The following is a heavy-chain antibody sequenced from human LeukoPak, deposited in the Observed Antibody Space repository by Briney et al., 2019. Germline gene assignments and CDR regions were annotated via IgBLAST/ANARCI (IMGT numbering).Heavy chain of an antibody. D-gene: IGHD5-18*01. J-gene: IGHJ4*02. CDR3: AKGHTYGMI. CDR2: ISTSDDIM. CDR1: GFTFRNYY. Sequence: GGSLRLSCSASGFTFRNYYMTWLRQTPGKGLEWLSYISTSDDIMDYADSVKGRFTISRDNAKASLYLQMKSLGADDTAIYYCAKGHTYGMIWGQGALVTVSS. V-gene: IGHV3-11*01.